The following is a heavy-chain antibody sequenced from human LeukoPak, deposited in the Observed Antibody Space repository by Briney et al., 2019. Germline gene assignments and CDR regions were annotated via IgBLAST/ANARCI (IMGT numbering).Heavy chain of an antibody. CDR2: ISYDGSNK. D-gene: IGHD3-10*01. CDR3: ARDPNIYGSGAMVDP. CDR1: GFTFSSYA. J-gene: IGHJ5*02. V-gene: IGHV3-30*04. Sequence: PGRSLRLSCAASGFTFSSYAMHWVRQAPGKGLEWVAVISYDGSNKYYADYVKGRFTIYRDNSKNTLYLQMNSLRAEDTAVYYCARDPNIYGSGAMVDPWGQGTLVTVSS.